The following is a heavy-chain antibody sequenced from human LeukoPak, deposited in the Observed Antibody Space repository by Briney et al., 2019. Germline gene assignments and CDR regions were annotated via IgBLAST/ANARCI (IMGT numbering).Heavy chain of an antibody. J-gene: IGHJ4*02. V-gene: IGHV3-23*01. Sequence: PGGSLRLSXAASGFTISTYAMTWVRQAPGKGLEWVSSITSSGATTYYADSVKGRFTISRDISKNTLYLQMNSLTAEDSAVYYCATEFIAGDGHVDCDSWGQGTLVTVSS. CDR2: ITSSGATT. CDR3: ATEFIAGDGHVDCDS. CDR1: GFTISTYA. D-gene: IGHD5-24*01.